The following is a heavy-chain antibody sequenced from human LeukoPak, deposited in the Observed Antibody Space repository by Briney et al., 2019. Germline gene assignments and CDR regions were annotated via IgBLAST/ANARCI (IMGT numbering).Heavy chain of an antibody. J-gene: IGHJ4*02. CDR1: GYAFNIYD. V-gene: IGHV1-8*01. CDR3: AVHLPGDYLDR. CDR2: MNPDSGNT. Sequence: GASVKVSCKASGYAFNIYDINWVRQATGQGLVWMVWMNPDSGNTGFAQKFQGRVTMTRNTAITTAYMELSSLRFEDTAVYYCAVHLPGDYLDRWGQGTLVTVSS.